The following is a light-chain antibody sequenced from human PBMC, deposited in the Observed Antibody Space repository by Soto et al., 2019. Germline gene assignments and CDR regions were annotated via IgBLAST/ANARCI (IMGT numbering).Light chain of an antibody. CDR2: EVS. Sequence: QSVLTQPPSVSGSPGQSVTISCTGTSSDVGSYNRVSWYQQPPGTYPKLMIYEVSNRPSGVPDRFSGSKSGNTASLTISGLQAEDEADYYFSSYTSSSTFVFGGGTKITVL. CDR1: SSDVGSYNR. J-gene: IGLJ2*01. CDR3: SSYTSSSTFV. V-gene: IGLV2-18*02.